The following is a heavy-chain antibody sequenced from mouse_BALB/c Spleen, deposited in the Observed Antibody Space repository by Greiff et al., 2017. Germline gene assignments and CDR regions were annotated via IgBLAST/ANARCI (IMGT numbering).Heavy chain of an antibody. J-gene: IGHJ2*01. D-gene: IGHD1-2*01. CDR1: GYSITSDYA. CDR3: ARSTLLRLQGDY. V-gene: IGHV3-2*02. Sequence: EVKLQESGPGLVKPSQSLSLTCTVTGYSITSDYAWNWIRQFPGNKLEWMGYISYSGSTSYNPSLKSRISITRDTSKNQFFLQLNSVTTEDTATYYCARSTLLRLQGDYWGQGTTLTVSS. CDR2: ISYSGST.